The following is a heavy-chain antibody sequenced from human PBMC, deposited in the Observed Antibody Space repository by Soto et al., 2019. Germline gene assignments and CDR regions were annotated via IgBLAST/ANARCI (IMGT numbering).Heavy chain of an antibody. CDR1: GGTFSSYA. J-gene: IGHJ6*03. CDR3: ARGLNTATYYDFWRGTWGHYYYYMDV. CDR2: IIPIFGTA. Sequence: ASVKVSCKASGGTFSSYAISWVRQAPGQGLEWMGGIIPIFGTANYAQKFQGRVTITADDSTSTAYMELSSLRSEDTAVYYCARGLNTATYYDFWRGTWGHYYYYMDVWGKGTKVTVSS. D-gene: IGHD3-3*01. V-gene: IGHV1-69*13.